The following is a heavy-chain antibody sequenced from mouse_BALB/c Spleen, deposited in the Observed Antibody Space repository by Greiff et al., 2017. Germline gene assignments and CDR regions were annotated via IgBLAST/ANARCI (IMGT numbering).Heavy chain of an antibody. J-gene: IGHJ3*01. CDR2: IDPANGDT. D-gene: IGHD2-10*01. CDR3: NAAYYESWFAY. Sequence: VQLQQSGAELVRPGASVKLSCTASGFNFKDYYMHWVKQRPEQGLEWIGWIDPANGDTEYAPKFQGKATMTADTSSNTAYLQLSSLTSEDTAVYYGNAAYYESWFAYWGQGTLVTVSA. CDR1: GFNFKDYY. V-gene: IGHV14-4*02.